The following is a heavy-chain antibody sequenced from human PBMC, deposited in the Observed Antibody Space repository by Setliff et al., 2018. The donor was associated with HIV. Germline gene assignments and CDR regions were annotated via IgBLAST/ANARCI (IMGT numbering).Heavy chain of an antibody. V-gene: IGHV4-39*07. D-gene: IGHD5-12*01. Sequence: PSETLSLTCTVSGGSIGSSDYYWGWIRQPPGKGLEWIGSIFYTGRTTYNPSLRSRVTISLDTSKTQFSLSLTSVTAADTAMYYCARSPLYSGYERYYFDYWGQGTLVTVSS. CDR1: GGSIGSSDYY. CDR2: IFYTGRT. CDR3: ARSPLYSGYERYYFDY. J-gene: IGHJ4*02.